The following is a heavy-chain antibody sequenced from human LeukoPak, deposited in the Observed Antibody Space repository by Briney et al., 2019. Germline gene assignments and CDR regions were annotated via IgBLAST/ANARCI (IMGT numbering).Heavy chain of an antibody. CDR3: ARGEYYYGSGTVGVDDF. CDR1: GFNVSHKY. Sequence: PGGSLRLSCAVSGFNVSHKYMSWVRQAPGKGLECVSVLYSDGITAYADSVKGRFTISRDNLKNTLSLQMNSLRAEDTAMYYCARGEYYYGSGTVGVDDFWGQGTLVTVSS. V-gene: IGHV3-53*01. D-gene: IGHD3-10*01. CDR2: LYSDGIT. J-gene: IGHJ4*02.